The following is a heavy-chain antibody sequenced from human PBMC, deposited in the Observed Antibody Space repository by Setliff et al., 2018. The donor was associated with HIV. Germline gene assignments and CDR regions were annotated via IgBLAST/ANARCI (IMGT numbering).Heavy chain of an antibody. V-gene: IGHV1-3*01. CDR2: INAGNGKT. Sequence: ASVKVSCKASGYTFGTYAMHWVRQAPGQRLEWMGWINAGNGKTKYSQKFQGRVTIMRDTSASTAYMELSSLRSEDTAVYYCAREQVGFGPPRGMDVWGQGTTVTVSS. CDR1: GYTFGTYA. CDR3: AREQVGFGPPRGMDV. J-gene: IGHJ6*02. D-gene: IGHD3-10*01.